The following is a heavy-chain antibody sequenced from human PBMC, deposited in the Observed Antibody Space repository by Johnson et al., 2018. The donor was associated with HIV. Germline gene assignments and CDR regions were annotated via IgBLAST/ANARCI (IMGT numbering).Heavy chain of an antibody. CDR1: GFTVSSNY. Sequence: EVQLVESGGGLIQPGGSLRLSCAASGFTVSSNYMSWVRQAPGKGLEWVSVIYSGGATYYADSVKGRFTTSRDNSKNTLYLQMDRLRADDTAVYYCAKSYSISGYWATRNDAIDFWGQGTMVTVSS. D-gene: IGHD3-22*01. CDR3: AKSYSISGYWATRNDAIDF. CDR2: IYSGGAT. J-gene: IGHJ3*01. V-gene: IGHV3-53*01.